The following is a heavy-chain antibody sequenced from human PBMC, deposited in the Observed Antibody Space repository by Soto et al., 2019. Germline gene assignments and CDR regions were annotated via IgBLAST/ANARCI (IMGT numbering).Heavy chain of an antibody. J-gene: IGHJ4*02. CDR3: ARDTGYSDF. CDR2: ISTTSGNT. D-gene: IGHD2-8*02. Sequence: QIQMVQSGAEVKQPGASVKISCKTSGYTFSSYSINWVRQAPGQGLEWMAWISTTSGNTHYAERVQGRVTVTLDNSARTAFMEMWGLTSDDTAVYFCARDTGYSDFWGQGPLVTFSS. CDR1: GYTFSSYS. V-gene: IGHV1-18*01.